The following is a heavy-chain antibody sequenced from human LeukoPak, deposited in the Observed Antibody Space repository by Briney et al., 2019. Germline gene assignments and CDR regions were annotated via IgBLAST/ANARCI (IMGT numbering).Heavy chain of an antibody. CDR2: INHSGST. V-gene: IGHV4-34*01. J-gene: IGHJ5*02. CDR1: GGSFSGYY. Sequence: SETLSLTCAVYGGSFSGYYWSWIRQPPGKGLEWIGEINHSGSTNYNPSLKSRVTISVDTSKNQFSLKLSSVTAADTAVYYCAGGQSITMVRGVIITSPSYWFDPWGQGTLVTVSS. D-gene: IGHD3-10*01. CDR3: AGGQSITMVRGVIITSPSYWFDP.